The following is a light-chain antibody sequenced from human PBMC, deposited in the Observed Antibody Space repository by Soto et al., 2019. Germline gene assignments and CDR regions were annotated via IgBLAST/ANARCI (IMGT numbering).Light chain of an antibody. Sequence: EIVMTQSPATLSVSPGERATLSCRASQSVSSNLAWYQQKPGQAPRLLIYGASIRATGIPARFSGSGSGTEFTLPISSLQSEDFAVYYCQQYNNWPPAYTFGQGTKLEIK. CDR3: QQYNNWPPAYT. CDR2: GAS. V-gene: IGKV3D-15*01. CDR1: QSVSSN. J-gene: IGKJ2*01.